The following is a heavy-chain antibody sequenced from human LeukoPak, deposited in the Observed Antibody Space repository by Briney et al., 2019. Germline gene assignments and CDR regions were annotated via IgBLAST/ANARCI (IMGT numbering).Heavy chain of an antibody. CDR1: GSTFSSYA. Sequence: GGSLRLSCAASGSTFSSYAMHWVRQAPGKGLEWVAVISYDGSNKYYADSVKGRFTISRDNSKNTLYLQMNSLRAEDTAVYYCARDGESSGYLTDFDYWGQGTLVTVSS. D-gene: IGHD3-22*01. CDR3: ARDGESSGYLTDFDY. J-gene: IGHJ4*02. V-gene: IGHV3-30-3*01. CDR2: ISYDGSNK.